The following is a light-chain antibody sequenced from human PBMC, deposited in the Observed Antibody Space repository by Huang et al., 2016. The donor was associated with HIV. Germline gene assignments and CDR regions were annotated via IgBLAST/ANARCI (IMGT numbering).Light chain of an antibody. J-gene: IGKJ1*01. Sequence: IVLTQSPGTLSVSPGERATLSCRARQSVSGAYLAWYQQSPGQAPRLLVYGASSRATGIPDRVSGSGSGTDFTLTISRLESEDFAVYYCQQYGSSPTFGQGTKVDIK. CDR1: QSVSGAY. CDR3: QQYGSSPT. V-gene: IGKV3-20*01. CDR2: GAS.